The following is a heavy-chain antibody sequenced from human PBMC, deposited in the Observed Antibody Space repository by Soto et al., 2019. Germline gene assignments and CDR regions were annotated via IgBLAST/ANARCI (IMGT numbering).Heavy chain of an antibody. V-gene: IGHV3-23*01. CDR1: GFPFSNYA. CDR3: AKIESRFFYDSTGYYPFDY. CDR2: LSGSGVST. D-gene: IGHD3-22*01. J-gene: IGHJ4*02. Sequence: PGGSLRLSCAASGFPFSNYAMTWVRQAPGKGLGWVSALSGSGVSTYYADSVMGRFTISRDNSKNTVYLQMNSLRAEDTAVYYCAKIESRFFYDSTGYYPFDYWGQGTLVTVSS.